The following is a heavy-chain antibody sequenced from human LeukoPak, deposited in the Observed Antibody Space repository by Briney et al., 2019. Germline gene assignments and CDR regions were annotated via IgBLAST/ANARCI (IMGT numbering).Heavy chain of an antibody. Sequence: ASVKVSCKASGYTFTSYGISWVRQAPGQGLEWMGWISAYNGNTNYAQKLQGRVTMTTVTSTSTAYMELRSLRSDDTAVYYCARDLPYSSSWYRRGSGAFDIWGQGTMVTVSS. CDR2: ISAYNGNT. CDR3: ARDLPYSSSWYRRGSGAFDI. V-gene: IGHV1-18*01. CDR1: GYTFTSYG. D-gene: IGHD6-13*01. J-gene: IGHJ3*02.